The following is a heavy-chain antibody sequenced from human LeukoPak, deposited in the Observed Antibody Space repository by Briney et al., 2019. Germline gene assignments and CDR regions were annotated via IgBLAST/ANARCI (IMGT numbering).Heavy chain of an antibody. D-gene: IGHD3-22*01. J-gene: IGHJ4*02. CDR3: AKVYDTSGYYFFFDY. CDR1: GFTFSSYW. V-gene: IGHV3-23*01. Sequence: PGGSLRLSCAASGFTFSSYWMSWVRQAPGKGLEWVSSIRVRSDSTHYADSVQGRFTISRDDSKNTLYLQMNSLRAEDTAVYYCAKVYDTSGYYFFFDYWGQGTLVTVSS. CDR2: IRVRSDST.